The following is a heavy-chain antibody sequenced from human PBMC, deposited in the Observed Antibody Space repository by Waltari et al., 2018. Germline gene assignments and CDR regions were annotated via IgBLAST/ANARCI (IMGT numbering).Heavy chain of an antibody. V-gene: IGHV4-38-2*01. CDR3: ARKDYYGSGSYLDY. CDR2: IYHSGST. Sequence: QVQLQESGPGLVKPSETLSLTCAVSGYSISSGYYWGWIRQPPGKGLEWIGSIYHSGSTYYNPSLKSRDTISVDTSKNQFSLKLSSVTAADTAVYYCARKDYYGSGSYLDYWGQGTLVTVSS. D-gene: IGHD3-10*01. J-gene: IGHJ4*02. CDR1: GYSISSGYY.